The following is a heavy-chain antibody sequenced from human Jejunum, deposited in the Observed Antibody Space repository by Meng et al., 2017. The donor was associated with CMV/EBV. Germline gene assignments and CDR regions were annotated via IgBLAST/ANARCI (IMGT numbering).Heavy chain of an antibody. D-gene: IGHD2-2*01. CDR2: INTNTGNP. Sequence: QVKLVQSGSELKKPGASVKVSCKASGYNFTSYAMNWVRQAPGQGLEWMGWINTNTGNPTYAQGFTGRFVFSLDTSVSTAYLQISSLKAEDTAVYYCARETLGYCSSTSCYIGPPDYWGQGTLVTVSS. CDR1: GYNFTSYA. J-gene: IGHJ4*02. CDR3: ARETLGYCSSTSCYIGPPDY. V-gene: IGHV7-4-1*02.